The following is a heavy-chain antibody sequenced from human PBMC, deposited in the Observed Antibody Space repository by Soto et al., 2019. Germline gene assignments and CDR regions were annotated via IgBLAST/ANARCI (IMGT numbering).Heavy chain of an antibody. CDR1: GFTFSNAW. J-gene: IGHJ4*02. D-gene: IGHD3-16*02. CDR3: TTDPRTSIWGSYRTFGY. CDR2: IKSKTDGGTT. V-gene: IGHV3-15*01. Sequence: EVQLVESGGGLVKPGGSLRLSCAASGFTFSNAWMSWVRQAPGKGLEWVGRIKSKTDGGTTDYAAPVKGRFTISRDDSKNTLYLQMNSLKTEDTAVYYCTTDPRTSIWGSYRTFGYWGQGTLVTVSS.